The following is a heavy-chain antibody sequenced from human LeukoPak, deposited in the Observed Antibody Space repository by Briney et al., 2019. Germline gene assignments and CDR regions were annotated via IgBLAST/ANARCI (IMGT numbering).Heavy chain of an antibody. CDR3: AKDQRSIAVAGYFDS. Sequence: GGSLRLSCEASGFIFSSHAMNWVRQAPGKGLEWVSVISGSGGITYYADSVKGRFTISRDNSKNTLYLQMNSLRAEDTAVYYCAKDQRSIAVAGYFDSWGQGTLVTVSS. D-gene: IGHD6-19*01. J-gene: IGHJ4*02. CDR2: ISGSGGIT. CDR1: GFIFSSHA. V-gene: IGHV3-23*01.